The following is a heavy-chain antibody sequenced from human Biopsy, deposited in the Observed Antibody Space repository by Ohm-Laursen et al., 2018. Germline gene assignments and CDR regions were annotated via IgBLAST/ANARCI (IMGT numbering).Heavy chain of an antibody. D-gene: IGHD1-1*01. Sequence: SVKVSCNASGYTFTNYGISWVRQAPGHGLEWMGWINTENGNTIYAQNLQGRVTMTADTSTSTAYMEVTSLRSDDTAVYYCARAKLEPVYYYYGMDVWGQGTTVTVSS. CDR3: ARAKLEPVYYYYGMDV. J-gene: IGHJ6*02. CDR1: GYTFTNYG. V-gene: IGHV1-18*01. CDR2: INTENGNT.